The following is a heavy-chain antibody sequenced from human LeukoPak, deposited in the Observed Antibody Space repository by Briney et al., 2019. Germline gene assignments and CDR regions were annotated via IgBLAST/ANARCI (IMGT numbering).Heavy chain of an antibody. Sequence: ASVKVSCKASGYTFTSYGISWVRQAPGQGLEWMGWISAYNGNTNYAQKLQGRVTMTTDTSMSTAYMELRSLRSDDTAVYYCARVGIAAAGTPQGGSSYWGQGTLVTVSS. CDR2: ISAYNGNT. CDR1: GYTFTSYG. V-gene: IGHV1-18*01. J-gene: IGHJ4*02. CDR3: ARVGIAAAGTPQGGSSY. D-gene: IGHD6-13*01.